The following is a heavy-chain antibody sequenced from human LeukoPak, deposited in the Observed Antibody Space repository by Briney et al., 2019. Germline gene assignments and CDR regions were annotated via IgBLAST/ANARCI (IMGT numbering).Heavy chain of an antibody. CDR1: GFTFSNYA. J-gene: IGHJ4*02. CDR2: VSSSGGYT. CDR3: ARDSSNFDY. V-gene: IGHV3-23*01. Sequence: GGSLRLSCAASGFTFSNYAMMWVRQAPRRGLEYVSSVSSSGGYTYYADSVKGRFTVSRDNAKNTLYLQMNSLRVEDTAVYYCARDSSNFDYWGQGTLVTVSS. D-gene: IGHD6-13*01.